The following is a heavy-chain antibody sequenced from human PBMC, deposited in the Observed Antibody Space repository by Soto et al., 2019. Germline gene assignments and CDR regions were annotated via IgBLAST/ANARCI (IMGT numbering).Heavy chain of an antibody. Sequence: EVQLVESGGGLVQPGGSLRLSCAASGFTFSHYWMHWVRQVPGKGLVWVSRVNSDGNNTNYADSVKGRFTISRDNAKNTLYLQMNSLSAEDTAVYYCARVRRGTSVNLDYWGPGTLVTCSS. CDR3: ARVRRGTSVNLDY. V-gene: IGHV3-74*01. J-gene: IGHJ4*02. CDR2: VNSDGNNT. D-gene: IGHD2-21*01. CDR1: GFTFSHYW.